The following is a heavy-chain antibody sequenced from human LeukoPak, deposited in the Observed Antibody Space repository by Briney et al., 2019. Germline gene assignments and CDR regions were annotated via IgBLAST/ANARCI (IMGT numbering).Heavy chain of an antibody. V-gene: IGHV3-21*01. CDR3: ARVVAVAGRAFDI. J-gene: IGHJ3*02. CDR2: ISSSSSYI. Sequence: GGSLRLSCAASGFTFSSYSINWVRQAPGKGLEWVSSISSSSSYIYYADSVKGRFTISRDSAKNSLYLQMNSLRAEDTAVYYCARVVAVAGRAFDIWGQGTMVTVSS. CDR1: GFTFSSYS. D-gene: IGHD6-19*01.